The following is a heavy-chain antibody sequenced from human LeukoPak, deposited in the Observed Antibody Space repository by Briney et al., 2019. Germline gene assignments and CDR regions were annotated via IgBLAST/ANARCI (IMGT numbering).Heavy chain of an antibody. V-gene: IGHV3-23*01. CDR1: GFTFSGFA. CDR3: TKGHYDDWYYFDY. D-gene: IGHD3-3*01. Sequence: GGSLRLSCATSGFTFSGFAMCWVRQAPGKGLEWVSAITTSGGETNYADSVMGRFTISRDNSKSTLFLQMHSLRGDDTAVYYCTKGHYDDWYYFDYWGQGALVTVSS. J-gene: IGHJ4*02. CDR2: ITTSGGET.